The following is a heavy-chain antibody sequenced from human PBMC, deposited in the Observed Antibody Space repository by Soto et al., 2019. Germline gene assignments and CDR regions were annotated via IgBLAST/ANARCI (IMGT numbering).Heavy chain of an antibody. CDR3: DRVPDY. J-gene: IGHJ4*02. CDR1: GGSFSGYY. Sequence: SETLSLTCAVYGGSFSGYYWNWIRQPPGKGLEWIGEINHSGSTNYNPSLKSRVTISVDTSRNQFSLKLSSVTAADTAVYYCDRVPDYWGQGIRVTVSS. CDR2: INHSGST. V-gene: IGHV4-34*01. D-gene: IGHD2-2*01.